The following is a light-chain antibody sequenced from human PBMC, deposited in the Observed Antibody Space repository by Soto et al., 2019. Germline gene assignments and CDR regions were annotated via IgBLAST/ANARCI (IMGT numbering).Light chain of an antibody. J-gene: IGKJ4*01. CDR3: QRYYNAPFT. Sequence: DIEVTQHPSSLSASVGDRVTITCRASQGIKNSLAWYQQKPGDTPKLLIYAASNLESGIPPRFSGSGSGTDFPLTINNLQPEDVAIYYCQRYYNAPFTFGGGTKVEIK. CDR1: QGIKNS. CDR2: AAS. V-gene: IGKV1-27*01.